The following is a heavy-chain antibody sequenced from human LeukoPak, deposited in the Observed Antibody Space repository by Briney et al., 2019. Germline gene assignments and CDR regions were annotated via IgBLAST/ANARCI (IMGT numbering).Heavy chain of an antibody. D-gene: IGHD4-23*01. V-gene: IGHV3-49*04. Sequence: GGSLRLSCAASGFTFSSYWMHWVRQAPGKGLEWVGFIRSKAYGGTTEYAASVKGRFTISRDDSKSIAYLQMNSLKTEDTAVYYCTRDQSDDYGGNSVDYWGQGTLVTVSS. CDR1: GFTFSSYW. CDR2: IRSKAYGGTT. J-gene: IGHJ4*02. CDR3: TRDQSDDYGGNSVDY.